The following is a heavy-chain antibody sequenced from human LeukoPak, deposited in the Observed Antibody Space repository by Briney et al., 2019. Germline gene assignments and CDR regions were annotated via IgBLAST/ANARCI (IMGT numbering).Heavy chain of an antibody. V-gene: IGHV3-7*01. J-gene: IGHJ6*03. CDR3: ARYYGSGSYYFYYYYYMDV. CDR2: IKQDGSGK. D-gene: IGHD3-10*01. CDR1: GFTFSSYW. Sequence: GGSLRLSCAASGFTFSSYWMSWVRQAPGKGLEWVANIKQDGSGKYYVDSVKGRFTISRDNAKNSLYLQMNSLRAEDTAVYYCARYYGSGSYYFYYYYYMDVWGKGTTVTISS.